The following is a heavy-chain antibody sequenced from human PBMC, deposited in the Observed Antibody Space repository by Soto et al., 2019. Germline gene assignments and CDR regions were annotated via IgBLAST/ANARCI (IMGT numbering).Heavy chain of an antibody. CDR2: IRSKAYGGTT. Sequence: GGSLRLSCTASGFTFGDYAMSWFRQAPGKGLEWVGFIRSKAYGGTTEYAASVKGRFTISRDDSKSIAYLQMNSLKTEDTAVYYCTRDAHLYSSSWRFDYWGQGTLVTVSS. D-gene: IGHD6-13*01. V-gene: IGHV3-49*03. CDR1: GFTFGDYA. J-gene: IGHJ4*02. CDR3: TRDAHLYSSSWRFDY.